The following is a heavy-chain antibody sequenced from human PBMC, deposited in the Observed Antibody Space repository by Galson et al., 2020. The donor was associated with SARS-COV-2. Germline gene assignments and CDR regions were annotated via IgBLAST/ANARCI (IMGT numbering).Heavy chain of an antibody. Sequence: GGSLRLSCVASGFIFSDYYMSWVRQAPGKGLEWVLSISSSSYKYYADSVKGRLTVSRDNAKRSLFLQLNSLRVEDTAVYYCARDMHCPGGVCRFYGLDVWGQGTTVTVSS. CDR2: ISSSSYK. J-gene: IGHJ6*02. V-gene: IGHV3-21*01. CDR3: ARDMHCPGGVCRFYGLDV. CDR1: GFIFSDYY. D-gene: IGHD2-8*02.